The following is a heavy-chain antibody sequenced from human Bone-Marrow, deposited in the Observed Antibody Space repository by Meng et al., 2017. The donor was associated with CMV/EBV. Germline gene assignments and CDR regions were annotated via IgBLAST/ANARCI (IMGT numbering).Heavy chain of an antibody. CDR2: TYYRYKWYN. V-gene: IGHV6-1*01. J-gene: IGHJ4*02. Sequence: SSNGAAWRWIRHSPSRGLEWLRRTYYRYKWYNDYAVSVKSRITINPDTSKNQFSLQLNSVTPEDTAVYYCARDPSVRYSGSYYPWFDYWGQGTLVTVSS. CDR3: ARDPSVRYSGSYYPWFDY. CDR1: SSNGAA. D-gene: IGHD1-26*01.